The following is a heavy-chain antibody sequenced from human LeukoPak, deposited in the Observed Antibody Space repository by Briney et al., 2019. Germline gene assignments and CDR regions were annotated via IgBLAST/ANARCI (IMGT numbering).Heavy chain of an antibody. J-gene: IGHJ4*02. CDR3: ARKSGTGWLFDY. Sequence: PSETLSLTCTVSGGSISSYYWSWIRQPPGKWLECIGYIYYSGTTNYNPSLKNRATISVDTSKNQFSLNLSSVTAADTAVYYCARKSGTGWLFDYWGQGTLVTVSS. CDR1: GGSISSYY. D-gene: IGHD6-19*01. CDR2: IYYSGTT. V-gene: IGHV4-59*01.